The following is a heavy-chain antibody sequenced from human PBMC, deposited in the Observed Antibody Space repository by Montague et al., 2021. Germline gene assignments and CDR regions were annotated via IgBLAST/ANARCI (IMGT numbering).Heavy chain of an antibody. CDR3: ARDEYYDFWSGYYGYYYYMDV. J-gene: IGHJ6*03. CDR2: ISSSSTYI. Sequence: SLRLSCAASGFTFSSYGMNWVRQAPGKGLEWVSSISSSSTYIYYADAVKGRFTISRDNAKNSLYLQMNSLRAEDTAVYYCARDEYYDFWSGYYGYYYYMDVWGKGTTVTVSS. CDR1: GFTFSSYG. D-gene: IGHD3-3*01. V-gene: IGHV3-21*01.